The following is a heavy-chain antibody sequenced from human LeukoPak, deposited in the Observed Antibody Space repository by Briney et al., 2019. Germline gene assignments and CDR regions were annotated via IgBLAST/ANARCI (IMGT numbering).Heavy chain of an antibody. CDR1: GFTFSSYG. D-gene: IGHD3-3*01. CDR3: AKGSITIFGVVTHDAFDI. J-gene: IGHJ3*02. Sequence: GGSLRLSCAASGFTFSSYGMHWVRQAPGKGLEWVAVISYDGSNKYYADSVKGRFTISRDNSKNTLYLQMNSLRAEDTAVYYCAKGSITIFGVVTHDAFDIWGQGTMVTVSS. CDR2: ISYDGSNK. V-gene: IGHV3-30*18.